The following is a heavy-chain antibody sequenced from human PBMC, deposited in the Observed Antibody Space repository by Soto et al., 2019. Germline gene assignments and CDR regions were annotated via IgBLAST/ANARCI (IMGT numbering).Heavy chain of an antibody. CDR2: IDPDDSAT. D-gene: IGHD2-8*01. CDR1: ENNFTTFW. V-gene: IGHV5-10-1*01. Sequence: PXDSLRNSRKGHENNFTTFWINWVRQMPGSGLDWVGRIDPDDSATNYSPSLRGHVTISVDKSINTAYLEWGSLKASDSAIYYCATSMTLSAWGQGTLVTVSS. J-gene: IGHJ4*02. CDR3: ATSMTLSA.